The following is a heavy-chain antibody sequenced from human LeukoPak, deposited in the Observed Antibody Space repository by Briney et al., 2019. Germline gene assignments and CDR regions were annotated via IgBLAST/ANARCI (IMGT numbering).Heavy chain of an antibody. Sequence: GGSLRLSCATSGFTFSSYSMQWVRQAPGKGLEWVAVIWVDGSKKFYADSVEGRFTISRDDSKSTSYLQMNNLRAEDTAVYYCARDQGYCSGGRCHSHFDYWGQGTLVTVSS. CDR3: ARDQGYCSGGRCHSHFDY. J-gene: IGHJ4*02. CDR1: GFTFSSYS. CDR2: IWVDGSKK. V-gene: IGHV3-33*01. D-gene: IGHD2-15*01.